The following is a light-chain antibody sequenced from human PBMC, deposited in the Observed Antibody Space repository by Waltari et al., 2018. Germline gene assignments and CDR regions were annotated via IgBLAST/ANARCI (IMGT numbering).Light chain of an antibody. V-gene: IGKV1-12*01. J-gene: IGKJ1*01. CDR1: QGISSR. CDR2: GAS. CDR3: QQVNSFPRT. Sequence: DIQMTQSPSSVSASVGDRVTLTCWASQGISSRLAWYQQKPGKATKLLIYGASSLHSGVPSGFSGSGSGTDFTLTVRSLQPEDFATYYCQQVNSFPRTFGQGTKV.